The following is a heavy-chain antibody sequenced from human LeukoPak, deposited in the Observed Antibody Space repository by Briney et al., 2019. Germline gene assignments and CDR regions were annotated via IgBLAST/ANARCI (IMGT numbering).Heavy chain of an antibody. J-gene: IGHJ4*02. CDR1: GASVGSAGYY. Sequence: PSETLSLTCTVSGASVGSAGYYWSWIRQPPGGGLEWIGYVYYIDNTNYNPSLKSRVTMSLNPSENQFSLKLNSVTAADTAIYYCARTQSQSGSYRYYFGYWGQGTLVTVSS. D-gene: IGHD1-26*01. CDR3: ARTQSQSGSYRYYFGY. V-gene: IGHV4-61*08. CDR2: VYYIDNT.